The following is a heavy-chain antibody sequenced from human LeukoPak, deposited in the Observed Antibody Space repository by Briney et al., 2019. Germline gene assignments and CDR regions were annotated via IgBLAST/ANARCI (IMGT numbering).Heavy chain of an antibody. V-gene: IGHV3-48*04. CDR3: AELGITMIGGV. D-gene: IGHD3-10*02. J-gene: IGHJ6*04. Sequence: GGSLRLSCAASGFTFSSYGMSWVRQAPGKGLEWVSAISSSGSTIYYANSVKGRFTISRDNAKNSLYLQMNSLRAEDTAVYYCAELGITMIGGVWGKGTTVTISS. CDR2: ISSSGSTI. CDR1: GFTFSSYG.